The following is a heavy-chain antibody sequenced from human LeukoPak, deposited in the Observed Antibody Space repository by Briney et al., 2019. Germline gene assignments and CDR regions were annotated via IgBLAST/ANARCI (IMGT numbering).Heavy chain of an antibody. CDR2: ISGSGGST. CDR3: AKDGDYYYGSGSYYDY. Sequence: GGSLRLSCAASGFTFSSYAMSWVRQAPGKGLEWVSVISGSGGSTYYADSVKGRFNISRDNSKNTLHLQMNSLRAEDTALYYCAKDGDYYYGSGSYYDYWGQGTLVTVSS. V-gene: IGHV3-23*01. CDR1: GFTFSSYA. J-gene: IGHJ4*02. D-gene: IGHD3-10*01.